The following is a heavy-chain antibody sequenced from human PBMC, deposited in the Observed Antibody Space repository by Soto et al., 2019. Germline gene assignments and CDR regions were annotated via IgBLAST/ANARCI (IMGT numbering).Heavy chain of an antibody. J-gene: IGHJ4*02. CDR2: IYYSGFT. D-gene: IGHD4-17*01. V-gene: IGHV4-31*03. CDR3: ARGATTVTTIDY. Sequence: PSETLSLTCTVSGGSITSGGYYWSWIRQHPGKGLEWIGYIYYSGFTYYNPSLKSRVTISVDRSKNQFSLKLSSVTAADTAVYYCARGATTVTTIDYWGQGTLVTVS. CDR1: GGSITSGGYY.